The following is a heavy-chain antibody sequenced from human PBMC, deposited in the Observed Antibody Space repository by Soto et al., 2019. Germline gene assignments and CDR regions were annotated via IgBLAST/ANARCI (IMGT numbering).Heavy chain of an antibody. V-gene: IGHV1-8*02. CDR1: GYTFADLD. J-gene: IGHJ4*02. CDR3: ARGINAGVDY. CDR2: MRPNTGHS. D-gene: IGHD3-10*01. Sequence: EASVKVSCKASGYTFADLDISWVRQTTEQGLEWMGWMRPNTGHSGLAQKFQGRLTLTRDTSINTAYMELSSLRSEDTAIYYCARGINAGVDYWGQGTPVTVSS.